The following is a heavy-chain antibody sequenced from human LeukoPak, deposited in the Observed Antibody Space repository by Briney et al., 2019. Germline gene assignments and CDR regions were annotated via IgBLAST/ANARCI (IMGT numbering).Heavy chain of an antibody. Sequence: PGGSLRLSCAASGFTFSSYSMNWVRQAPGKGLEWVSSISSSSSYICYADSVKGRFTISRDNAKNSLYLQMNSLRAEDTAVYYCARADYWGQGTLVTVSS. CDR2: ISSSSSYI. J-gene: IGHJ4*02. CDR3: ARADY. CDR1: GFTFSSYS. V-gene: IGHV3-21*01.